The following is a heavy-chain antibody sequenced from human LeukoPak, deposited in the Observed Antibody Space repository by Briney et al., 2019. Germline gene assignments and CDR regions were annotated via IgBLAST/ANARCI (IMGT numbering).Heavy chain of an antibody. Sequence: SETLSLTCTVSGGSISSGDDYWSWIRQPPGKGLEWIGYIYYSGSTYYNPSLKSRVTISVDTSKNQFSLKLSSVTAADTAVYYCASRSSGWRSDYWGQGTLVTVSS. V-gene: IGHV4-30-4*08. D-gene: IGHD6-19*01. CDR1: GGSISSGDDY. CDR3: ASRSSGWRSDY. CDR2: IYYSGST. J-gene: IGHJ4*02.